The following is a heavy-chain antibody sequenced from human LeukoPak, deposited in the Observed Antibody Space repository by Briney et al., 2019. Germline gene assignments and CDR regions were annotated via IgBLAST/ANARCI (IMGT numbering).Heavy chain of an antibody. Sequence: VASAKVSRNASGYTFTNYAIAWVRQAPGQGLERMGWISASNGNTNYPQKLQGRVTMTTDTSTTTAYMELRSLRSDDTAVYYCARFYYDFWSGENYYYHYMDVWGKGTTVTVSS. D-gene: IGHD3-3*01. V-gene: IGHV1-18*01. CDR3: ARFYYDFWSGENYYYHYMDV. CDR1: GYTFTNYA. J-gene: IGHJ6*03. CDR2: ISASNGNT.